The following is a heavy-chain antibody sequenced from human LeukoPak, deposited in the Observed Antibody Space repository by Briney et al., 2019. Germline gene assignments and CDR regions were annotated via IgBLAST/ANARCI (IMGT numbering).Heavy chain of an antibody. CDR2: ISDSGSTA. J-gene: IGHJ4*02. D-gene: IGHD5-12*01. CDR1: GFTFSNYA. Sequence: GGSLRLSCGASGFTFSNYAMSWVRQAPGKGLEWVSGISDSGSTAFYADSVKGRFTNSRDNPKSTLYLQMNSLRAEDTAVYYCAKDIQTWPRFPDYWGQGTLVTVSS. CDR3: AKDIQTWPRFPDY. V-gene: IGHV3-23*01.